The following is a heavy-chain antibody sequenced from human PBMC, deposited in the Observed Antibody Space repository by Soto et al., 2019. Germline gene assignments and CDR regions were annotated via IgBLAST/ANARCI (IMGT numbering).Heavy chain of an antibody. D-gene: IGHD6-25*01. CDR1: GIMSSGYG. V-gene: IGHV1-69*06. Sequence: QEQVVQSGPAMKEPGSSVKVSCRASGIMSSGYGFSWVRQAPGQGLQWVGVNNPTLDSTHYAQNLQGRVSITVDKSTDTAYLEVTSLRLEDTAIYFCATMKRARLDSWGRGTVVTVSS. CDR3: ATMKRARLDS. CDR2: NNPTLDST. J-gene: IGHJ4*02.